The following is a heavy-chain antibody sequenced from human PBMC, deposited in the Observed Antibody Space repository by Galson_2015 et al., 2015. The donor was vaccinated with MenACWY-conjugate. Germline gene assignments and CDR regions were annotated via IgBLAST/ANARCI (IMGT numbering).Heavy chain of an antibody. D-gene: IGHD3-22*01. CDR2: IKSKTDGGTT. CDR3: TTGPDYYYDSSGYPFCGY. CDR1: GFTFSNAW. Sequence: SLRLSCAASGFTFSNAWMNWVRQAPGKGLEWVGRIKSKTDGGTTDYAAPVKGRFTISRDDSKNTLYLQMNSLKTEDTAVYYCTTGPDYYYDSSGYPFCGYWGQGTLVTVSS. J-gene: IGHJ4*02. V-gene: IGHV3-15*07.